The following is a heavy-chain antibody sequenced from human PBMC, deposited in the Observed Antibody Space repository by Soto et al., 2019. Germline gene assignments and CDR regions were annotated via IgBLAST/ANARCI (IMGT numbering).Heavy chain of an antibody. CDR3: ARVFITLIALNWLDP. CDR2: ISYDGRSE. V-gene: IGHV3-30*04. CDR1: GFTFSSHA. D-gene: IGHD3-22*01. Sequence: GGSLRLSCAASGFTFSSHAMHWVRQAPGKGLEWLALISYDGRSEYYADSVKGRFTISRDNSKNTLYLQMNSVRAEDTAVYYCARVFITLIALNWLDPWGQGTLVTVSS. J-gene: IGHJ5*02.